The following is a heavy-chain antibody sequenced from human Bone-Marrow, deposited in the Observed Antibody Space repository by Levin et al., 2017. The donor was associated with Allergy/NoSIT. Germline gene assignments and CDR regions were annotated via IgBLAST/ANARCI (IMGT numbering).Heavy chain of an antibody. V-gene: IGHV4-59*01. J-gene: IGHJ4*02. CDR1: GNFLSSKY. D-gene: IGHD3-10*01. Sequence: SETLSLTCTVSGNFLSSKYWTWIRQSPGKGLEWIGYILYGGGTNYNPSLKSRVTISADTSKNEFSLTVRSMTTAATAIYYCATGGTWFEGFYFDNGGQGTLITGSS. CDR2: ILYGGGT. CDR3: ATGGTWFEGFYFDN.